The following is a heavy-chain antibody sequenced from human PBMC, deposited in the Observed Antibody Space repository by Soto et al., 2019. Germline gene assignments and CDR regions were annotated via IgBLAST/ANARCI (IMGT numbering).Heavy chain of an antibody. Sequence: EVQLVESGGGLVQPGGSLRLSCAASGFTFSSYSMTWVRQAPGKGLEWVSYIGKSSSPIFYADSVRGRFFISRDNAKNSLYLQMNSLRDVDTAVYYCARESGRGGADDYWGQGTLVTVSS. CDR1: GFTFSSYS. CDR3: ARESGRGGADDY. V-gene: IGHV3-48*02. CDR2: IGKSSSPI. J-gene: IGHJ4*02. D-gene: IGHD1-26*01.